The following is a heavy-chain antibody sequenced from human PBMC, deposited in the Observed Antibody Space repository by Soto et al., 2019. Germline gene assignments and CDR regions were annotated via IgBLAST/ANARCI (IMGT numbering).Heavy chain of an antibody. J-gene: IGHJ4*02. Sequence: EVQLVESGGGLVQPGGSLRLSCAASGFTFSSYSMNWVRQAPGKGLEWVSYISSSSTIYYADSVKGRFTISRDNAKNSPYLQMNSLRAEDTAVYYCARHRVTRSGDYWGQGTLVTVSS. CDR1: GFTFSSYS. CDR3: ARHRVTRSGDY. D-gene: IGHD6-19*01. CDR2: ISSSSTI. V-gene: IGHV3-48*01.